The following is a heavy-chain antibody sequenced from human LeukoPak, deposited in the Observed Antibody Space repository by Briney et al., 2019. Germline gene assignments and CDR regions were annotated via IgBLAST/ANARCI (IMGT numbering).Heavy chain of an antibody. CDR3: ALANYDSSGYLDY. J-gene: IGHJ4*02. Sequence: GESLKISCKGSGYSFTSYWIGWVRQMPGKGLERMGIIYPGDSDTRYSPSFQGQVTISADKSISTAYLQWSSLKASDTAMYYCALANYDSSGYLDYWGQGTLVTVSS. CDR1: GYSFTSYW. CDR2: IYPGDSDT. D-gene: IGHD3-22*01. V-gene: IGHV5-51*01.